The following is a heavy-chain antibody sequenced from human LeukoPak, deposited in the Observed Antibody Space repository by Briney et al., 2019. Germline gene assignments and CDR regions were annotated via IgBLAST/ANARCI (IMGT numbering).Heavy chain of an antibody. V-gene: IGHV3-9*01. CDR1: GFTFDDYA. CDR3: AKDLGYSYGTLDY. CDR2: ISWNSGSI. Sequence: GGSLRLSCTASGFTFDDYAMHWVRQAPGKGLEWVSGISWNSGSIGYADSVKGRFTISRDTSKNTLYLQMNSLRAEDTAVYYCAKDLGYSYGTLDYWGQGTLVTVSS. D-gene: IGHD5-18*01. J-gene: IGHJ4*02.